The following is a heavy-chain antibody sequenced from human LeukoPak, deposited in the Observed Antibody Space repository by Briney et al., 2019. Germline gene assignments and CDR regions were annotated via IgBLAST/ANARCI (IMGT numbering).Heavy chain of an antibody. Sequence: SQTLSLTCTVSGGSISSGGYYWSWIRQHPGKGLEWIGYIYYSGSTYYNPSLKSRVTISVDTSKNQFSLKLSSVTAADTAVYYCARDSSGSGADYYYYGMDVWGQGTTVTVSS. J-gene: IGHJ6*02. CDR3: ARDSSGSGADYYYYGMDV. CDR2: IYYSGST. V-gene: IGHV4-31*03. CDR1: GGSISSGGYY. D-gene: IGHD3-10*01.